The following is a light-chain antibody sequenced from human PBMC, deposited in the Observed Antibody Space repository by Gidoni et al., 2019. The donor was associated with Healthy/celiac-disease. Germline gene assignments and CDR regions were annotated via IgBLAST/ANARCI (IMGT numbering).Light chain of an antibody. CDR1: KLGDKY. V-gene: IGLV3-1*01. CDR3: QAWDSSTVV. Sequence: SYELTQPPSVSVSPAQTASITCSGDKLGDKYACWYQQKPGQSPVLVIYQDSTRPSGIPVRFSGSNSGNTATLTISGAQAMDESYYYCQAWDSSTVVFGGGTKLTVL. CDR2: QDS. J-gene: IGLJ2*01.